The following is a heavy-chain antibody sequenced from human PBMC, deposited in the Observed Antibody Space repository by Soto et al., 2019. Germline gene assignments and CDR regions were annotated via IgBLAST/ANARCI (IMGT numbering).Heavy chain of an antibody. D-gene: IGHD6-19*01. CDR2: IIPIFGTA. CDR3: ARDRAIAVAGTAGAFDI. CDR1: GGTFSSYA. J-gene: IGHJ3*02. V-gene: IGHV1-69*12. Sequence: QVQLVQSGAEVKKPGSSVKVSCKASGGTFSSYAISWVRQAPGQGLEWMGGIIPIFGTANYAQKFQGRVTITADESTSTADMELSSLRSEDTAVYYCARDRAIAVAGTAGAFDIWGQGTMVTVSS.